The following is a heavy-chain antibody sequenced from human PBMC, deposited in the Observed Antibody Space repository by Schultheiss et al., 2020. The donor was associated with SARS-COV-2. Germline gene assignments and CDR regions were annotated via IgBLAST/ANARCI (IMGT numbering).Heavy chain of an antibody. J-gene: IGHJ1*01. V-gene: IGHV3-21*01. CDR2: ISSSSSYI. CDR1: GFTFSSYS. CDR3: ARDGPWDGGKATPYFQH. Sequence: SCAASGFTFSSYSMNWVRQAPGKGLEWVSSISSSSSYIYYADSVKGRFTISRDNAKNSLYLQMNSLRAEDTAVYYCARDGPWDGGKATPYFQHWGQGTLVTVAS. D-gene: IGHD2-15*01.